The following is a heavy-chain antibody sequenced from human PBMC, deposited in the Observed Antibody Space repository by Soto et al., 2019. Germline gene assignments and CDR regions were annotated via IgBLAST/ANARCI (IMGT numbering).Heavy chain of an antibody. CDR1: GGSISSYY. CDR2: IYYGGST. Sequence: PSETLSLTCTVSGGSISSYYWSWIRQPPGKGLEWIGYIYYGGSTNYNPSLKSRVTISVDTSKNQFSLKLSSVTAADTAVYYCERGTIIVVYAPYYYYYYMHVCGKGTTVTV. V-gene: IGHV4-59*01. D-gene: IGHD2-2*01. J-gene: IGHJ6*03. CDR3: ERGTIIVVYAPYYYYYYMHV.